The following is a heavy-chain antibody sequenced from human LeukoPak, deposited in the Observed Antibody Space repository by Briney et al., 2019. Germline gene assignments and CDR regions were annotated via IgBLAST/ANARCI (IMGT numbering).Heavy chain of an antibody. CDR2: IYYSGST. CDR3: ARDYGSGSYYNFHDAFDI. J-gene: IGHJ3*02. D-gene: IGHD3-10*01. Sequence: SETLSLTCTVSGGCISSYYWSWIRQPPGKGLEWIGYIYYSGSTNYNPSLKSRVTISVDTSKNQFSLKLSSVTAADTAVYYCARDYGSGSYYNFHDAFDIWGQGTMVTVSS. V-gene: IGHV4-59*01. CDR1: GGCISSYY.